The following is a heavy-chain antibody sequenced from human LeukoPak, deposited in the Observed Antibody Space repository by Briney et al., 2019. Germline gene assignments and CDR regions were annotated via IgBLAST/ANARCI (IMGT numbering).Heavy chain of an antibody. D-gene: IGHD2/OR15-2a*01. CDR1: GFTFSSYG. J-gene: IGHJ4*02. Sequence: PGGSLRLXCAASGFTFSSYGMSWVRQSPGKGLEWFSSISGSGDIIYFADSVKGRFTISRDNSKNTLYLQMNSLRAEDTAVYYCAKRLYANYFDYWGQGTLVTVSS. CDR2: ISGSGDII. V-gene: IGHV3-23*01. CDR3: AKRLYANYFDY.